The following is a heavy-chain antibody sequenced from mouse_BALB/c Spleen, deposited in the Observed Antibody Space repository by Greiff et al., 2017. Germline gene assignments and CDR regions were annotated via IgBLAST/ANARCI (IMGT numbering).Heavy chain of an antibody. D-gene: IGHD1-1*01. CDR3: ASDYGSSLAY. V-gene: IGHV5-12-1*01. CDR1: GFAFSSYD. Sequence: DVKLVESGGGLVKPGGSLKLSCAASGFAFSSYDMSWVRQTPEKRLEWVAYISSGGGSTYYPDTVKGRFTISRDNAKNTLYLQMSSLKSEDTAMYYCASDYGSSLAYWGQGTLVTVSA. CDR2: ISSGGGST. J-gene: IGHJ3*01.